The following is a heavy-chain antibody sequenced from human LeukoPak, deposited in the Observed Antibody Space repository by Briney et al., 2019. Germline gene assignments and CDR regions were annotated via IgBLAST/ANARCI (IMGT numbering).Heavy chain of an antibody. CDR3: ARRVGATTRAYYYYMDV. J-gene: IGHJ6*03. Sequence: SETLSLTCTVSGYSISNGYYWGWIRQPPGKGLEWIGSIYHSGNTYYNPSLKSRVTISVDTSKNQFSLKLSSVTAADTAVYYCARRVGATTRAYYYYMDVWGKGTTVTVSS. CDR2: IYHSGNT. V-gene: IGHV4-38-2*02. CDR1: GYSISNGYY. D-gene: IGHD1-26*01.